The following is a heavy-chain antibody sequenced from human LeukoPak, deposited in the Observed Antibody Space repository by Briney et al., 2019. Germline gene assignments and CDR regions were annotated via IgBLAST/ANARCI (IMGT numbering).Heavy chain of an antibody. Sequence: SQTLSLTCTVSGGSISSGSYYWSWIRQPAGKGLEWIGRIYTSGSTNYNPSLKSRVTISVDTSKNQFSLKLSSVTAADTAVYYCARHGARGDFWSGYLYYMDVWGKGTTVTVSS. CDR2: IYTSGST. CDR3: ARHGARGDFWSGYLYYMDV. CDR1: GGSISSGSYY. J-gene: IGHJ6*03. V-gene: IGHV4-61*02. D-gene: IGHD3-3*01.